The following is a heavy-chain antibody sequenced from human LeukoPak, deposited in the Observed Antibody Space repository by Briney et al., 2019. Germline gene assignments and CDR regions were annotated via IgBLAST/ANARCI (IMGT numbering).Heavy chain of an antibody. Sequence: SETLSLTCTVSGGSISSYYWSWIRQPPGKGLEWIGYIYYSGSTYYNPSLKSRVTISVDTSKNQFSLKLSSVTAADTAVYYCARDLMYCGGDCYSDAFDIWGQGTMVTVSS. J-gene: IGHJ3*02. CDR3: ARDLMYCGGDCYSDAFDI. D-gene: IGHD2-21*02. CDR2: IYYSGST. CDR1: GGSISSYY. V-gene: IGHV4-59*12.